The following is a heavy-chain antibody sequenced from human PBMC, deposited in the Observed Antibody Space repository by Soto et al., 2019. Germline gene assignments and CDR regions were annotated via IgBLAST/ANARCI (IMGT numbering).Heavy chain of an antibody. D-gene: IGHD2-21*01. CDR2: SWHDGRHL. CDR3: ARDWGACTPGECYSHGFDL. J-gene: IGHJ3*01. CDR1: GFTLDTYG. V-gene: IGHV3-33*01. Sequence: QEQLVEPGGGMVQPGGSLRLSCAVSGFTLDTYGMHWVRQAAGQGLEWVAVSWHDGRHLDYADSVRGRFTVFRDDSKNPLFLEMNGLRGDDTAVYYCARDWGACTPGECYSHGFDLWGQGTLVTVSS.